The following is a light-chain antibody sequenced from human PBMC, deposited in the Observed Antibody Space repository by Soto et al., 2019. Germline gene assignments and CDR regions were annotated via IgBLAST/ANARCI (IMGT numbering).Light chain of an antibody. Sequence: DIQMTQSPSTLSASLGDRVTITCRASQTVNAWLAWYQHKRGKAPKPLICDASILESGVPARFSGSGSGTEFILTISSLQPDDVGTYYCQQYNTHSQTFGKGTKVEIK. CDR3: QQYNTHSQT. J-gene: IGKJ1*01. CDR1: QTVNAW. CDR2: DAS. V-gene: IGKV1-5*01.